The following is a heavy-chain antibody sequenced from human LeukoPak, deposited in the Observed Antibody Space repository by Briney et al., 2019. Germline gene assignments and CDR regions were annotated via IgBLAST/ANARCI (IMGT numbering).Heavy chain of an antibody. J-gene: IGHJ3*02. D-gene: IGHD4-23*01. CDR2: INPSGGST. Sequence: ASVKVSCKASGYTFTSYYMHWVRQAPGQGLEWMGIINPSGGSTSYAQKFQGRVTITADESTSTAYMELSSLRSEDTAVYYCAREYLSTVVTPWAFDIWGQGTMVTVSS. V-gene: IGHV1-46*01. CDR1: GYTFTSYY. CDR3: AREYLSTVVTPWAFDI.